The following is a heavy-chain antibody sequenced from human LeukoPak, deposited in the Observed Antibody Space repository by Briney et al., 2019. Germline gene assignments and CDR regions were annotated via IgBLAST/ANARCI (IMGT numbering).Heavy chain of an antibody. CDR1: GFTFSSYG. J-gene: IGHJ4*02. V-gene: IGHV3-33*06. D-gene: IGHD3-22*01. Sequence: GGSLRLFCAASGFTFSSYGMHWVRQAPGKGLEWVAVIWYDGSNKYDADSVKGRFTISRDNSKTTLYLQINSQRAEDTAVYYCAKDPRHGGYYYESSGYPSWGQGTLVTVSS. CDR2: IWYDGSNK. CDR3: AKDPRHGGYYYESSGYPS.